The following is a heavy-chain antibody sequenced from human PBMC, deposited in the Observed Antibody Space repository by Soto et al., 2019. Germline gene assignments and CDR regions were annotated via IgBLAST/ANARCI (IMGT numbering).Heavy chain of an antibody. CDR3: ARVPVTTGYYYFDY. CDR1: GGSISSSSYY. V-gene: IGHV4-39*01. Sequence: PSETLSLTCTVSGGSISSSSYYWGWIRQPPGKGLEWIGSIYYSGSTYYNPSLKSRVTISVDTSKNQFSLKLSSVTAADTAVYYCARVPVTTGYYYFDYWGQGTLVTVSS. J-gene: IGHJ4*02. D-gene: IGHD4-4*01. CDR2: IYYSGST.